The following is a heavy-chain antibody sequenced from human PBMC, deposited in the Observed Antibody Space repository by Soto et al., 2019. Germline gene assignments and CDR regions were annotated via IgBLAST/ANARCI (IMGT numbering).Heavy chain of an antibody. V-gene: IGHV4-59*08. CDR2: IYYSGST. J-gene: IGHJ3*02. CDR3: ARPLWYYDILTGYYSFDAFDI. D-gene: IGHD3-9*01. CDR1: GGSISRYY. Sequence: SETLSLTFTVPGGSISRYYWSWIRQPPGKGLEWIGYIYYSGSTNYNPSLKSRVTISVDTSKNQFSLKLSSVTAADTAVYYCARPLWYYDILTGYYSFDAFDIWGQGTMVT.